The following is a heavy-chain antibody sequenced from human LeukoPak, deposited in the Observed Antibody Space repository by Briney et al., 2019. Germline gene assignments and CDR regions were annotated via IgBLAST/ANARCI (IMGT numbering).Heavy chain of an antibody. V-gene: IGHV3-21*01. D-gene: IGHD3-10*02. CDR1: AFTFSTYT. Sequence: NPGGSLRLSCAASAFTFSTYTMNWVRQTPGKGLEWVSSISSSSSYIFYADSVKGRFTISRDNAKHSLYLQMNSLRVEDTAMYYCARAENYVRVPYYFDSWGQGTLVTVSS. CDR3: ARAENYVRVPYYFDS. J-gene: IGHJ4*02. CDR2: ISSSSSYI.